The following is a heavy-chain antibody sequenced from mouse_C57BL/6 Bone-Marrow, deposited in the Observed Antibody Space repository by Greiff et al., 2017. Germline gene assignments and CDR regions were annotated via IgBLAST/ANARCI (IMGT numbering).Heavy chain of an antibody. J-gene: IGHJ3*01. CDR3: AREGTGAAWFAY. CDR1: GFTFSDYG. V-gene: IGHV5-15*01. CDR2: ISNLAYSI. Sequence: DVKLVESGGGLVQPGGSLKLSCAASGFTFSDYGMAWVRQAPRKGPEWVAFISNLAYSIYYADTVTGRFTISRENAKNTLYLEMSSLRSEDTAMYYCAREGTGAAWFAYWGQGTLVTVSA. D-gene: IGHD4-1*01.